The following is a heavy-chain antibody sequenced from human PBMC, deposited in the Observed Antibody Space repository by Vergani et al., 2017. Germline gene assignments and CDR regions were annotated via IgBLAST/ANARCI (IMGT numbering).Heavy chain of an antibody. CDR1: GFTFNHYA. CDR2: ISGSGGST. D-gene: IGHD5-12*01. J-gene: IGHJ6*02. V-gene: IGHV3-23*01. Sequence: EVQLLESGGDLVQPGGSLRLSCAASGFTFNHYAMNWVRQAPGKGLEWVSGISGSGGSTYYAGSVKGRFTISRDSSKNTLYLQMNSLSAVDTAVDYCAKANPRNSGYDYLYYYHAMDVWGQGTTVTVSS. CDR3: AKANPRNSGYDYLYYYHAMDV.